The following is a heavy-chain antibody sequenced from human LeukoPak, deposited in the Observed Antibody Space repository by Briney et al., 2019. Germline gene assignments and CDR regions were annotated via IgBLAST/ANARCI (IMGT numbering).Heavy chain of an antibody. CDR2: INNDGSST. Sequence: GGSLRLFCAASGFTFNSYWMHWVRQAPGKGLVWVSRINNDGSSTIYADSVKGRFTISRDNAKNTLYLQMNSLRAEDTAVYYCARVGAHYAFDFWGQGTMVTVSS. D-gene: IGHD3-16*01. CDR3: ARVGAHYAFDF. J-gene: IGHJ3*01. V-gene: IGHV3-74*01. CDR1: GFTFNSYW.